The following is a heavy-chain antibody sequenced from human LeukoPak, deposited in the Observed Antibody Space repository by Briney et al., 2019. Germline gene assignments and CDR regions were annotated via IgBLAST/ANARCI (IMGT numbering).Heavy chain of an antibody. CDR1: GGSISSSSYY. J-gene: IGHJ4*02. V-gene: IGHV4-39*07. Sequence: KPSETLSLTCTVSGGSISSSSYYWSWIRQPPGKGLEWIGEINHSGSTNYNPSLKSRVTISVDTSKNQFSLKLSSVTAADTAVYYCARAAGTEPFDYWGQGTLVTVSS. CDR3: ARAAGTEPFDY. CDR2: INHSGST. D-gene: IGHD6-19*01.